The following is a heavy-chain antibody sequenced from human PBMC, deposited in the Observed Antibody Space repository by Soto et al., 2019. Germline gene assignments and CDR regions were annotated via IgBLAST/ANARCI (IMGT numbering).Heavy chain of an antibody. Sequence: PSETLSLTCTVSGGSVSGVDYFWSWIRQSPGKGLEWIGYIYYTGITHLNPSLKSRLTMAADTSKNEFSLKLTSVSAADTAVYFCAREERKGIISWFDPWGQGTPVTVSS. CDR2: IYYTGIT. CDR1: GGSVSGVDYF. CDR3: AREERKGIISWFDP. D-gene: IGHD2-21*01. J-gene: IGHJ5*02. V-gene: IGHV4-30-4*01.